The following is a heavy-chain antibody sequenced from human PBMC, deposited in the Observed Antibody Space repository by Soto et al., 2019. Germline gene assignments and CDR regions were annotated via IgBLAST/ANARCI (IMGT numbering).Heavy chain of an antibody. D-gene: IGHD1-26*01. CDR1: GFTFSSYG. J-gene: IGHJ4*02. Sequence: PGGSLRLSCAASGFTFSSYGMHWVRQAPGKGLEWVAVISYDGSNKYHADSVKGRFTISRDNSKNTLFLHMDSLRAEDTAVYYCATARYSGGFYFDYWGQGTLVTVSS. V-gene: IGHV3-30*03. CDR3: ATARYSGGFYFDY. CDR2: ISYDGSNK.